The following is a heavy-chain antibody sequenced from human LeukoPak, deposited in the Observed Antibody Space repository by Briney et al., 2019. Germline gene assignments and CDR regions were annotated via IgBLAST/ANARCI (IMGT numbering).Heavy chain of an antibody. V-gene: IGHV1-2*02. Sequence: VSVKVSCKASGYTFTGYYMHWVRQAPGQGLEWMGWINPNSGGTNYAQKFQGRVTMTRDTSISTAYMELSRLRSDDTAVYYCARDKGYSYGNHFDYWGQGTLVTVSS. CDR2: INPNSGGT. J-gene: IGHJ4*02. D-gene: IGHD5-18*01. CDR3: ARDKGYSYGNHFDY. CDR1: GYTFTGYY.